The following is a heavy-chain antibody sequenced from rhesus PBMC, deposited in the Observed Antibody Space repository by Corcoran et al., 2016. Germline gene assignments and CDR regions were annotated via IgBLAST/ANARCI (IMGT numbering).Heavy chain of an antibody. CDR1: GYSIRSNH. J-gene: IGHJ4*01. V-gene: IGHV4S14*01. D-gene: IGHD1-20*01. Sequence: QVQLQESGPGLVKHSETLSPTCGGPGYSIRSNHVTRIRHTPGTGLEWIGSIYGRGGSNYLNPSLKSRVTLSVDTSKNQFSLKLSSVTAADTAVYYCARAYSWNNGFDYWGQGVLVTVSS. CDR3: ARAYSWNNGFDY. CDR2: IYGRGGSN.